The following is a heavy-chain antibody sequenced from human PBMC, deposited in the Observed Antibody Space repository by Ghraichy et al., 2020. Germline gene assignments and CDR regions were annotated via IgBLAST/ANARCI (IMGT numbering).Heavy chain of an antibody. CDR3: ARDLCSSTSCYRDYYYYGMDV. V-gene: IGHV1-69*13. J-gene: IGHJ6*02. D-gene: IGHD2-2*02. CDR2: IIPIFGTA. CDR1: GGTFSSYA. Sequence: SVKVSCKASGGTFSSYAISWVRQAPGQGLEWMGGIIPIFGTANYAQKFQGRVTITADESTSTAYMELSSLRSEDTAVYYCARDLCSSTSCYRDYYYYGMDVWGQGTTVTVSS.